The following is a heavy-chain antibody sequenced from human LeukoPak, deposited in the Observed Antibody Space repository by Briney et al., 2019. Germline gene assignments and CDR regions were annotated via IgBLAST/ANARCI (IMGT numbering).Heavy chain of an antibody. CDR3: ARGTLYYYDSSGYYYGWFDP. D-gene: IGHD3-22*01. Sequence: ASVKVSCKASGYTFTSYGISWVRQAPGQGLEWMGWISAYNGKTNYAQKLQGRVTMTTDTSTSTAYMELRSLRSDDPAVYYCARGTLYYYDSSGYYYGWFDPWGQGTLVTVSS. CDR1: GYTFTSYG. CDR2: ISAYNGKT. V-gene: IGHV1-18*01. J-gene: IGHJ5*02.